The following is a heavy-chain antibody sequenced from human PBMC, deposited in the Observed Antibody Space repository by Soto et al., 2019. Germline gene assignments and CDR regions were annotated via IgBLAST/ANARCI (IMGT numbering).Heavy chain of an antibody. CDR1: GFTVSSNY. CDR2: IYSGGST. Sequence: EVQLVESGGGLIQPGGSLRLSCAASGFTVSSNYMSWVRQAPGKGLEWVSVIYSGGSTYYADSVKGRFTISRDNSKTTVHLQMNSLRAEATAVYYCAREWELPNYYGMDVWGQGTTVTVSS. D-gene: IGHD1-26*01. J-gene: IGHJ6*02. V-gene: IGHV3-53*01. CDR3: AREWELPNYYGMDV.